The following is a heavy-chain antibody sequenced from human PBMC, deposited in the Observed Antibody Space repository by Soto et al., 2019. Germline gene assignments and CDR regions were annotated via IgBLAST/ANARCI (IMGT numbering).Heavy chain of an antibody. CDR1: GFTFASAW. CDR2: IKSKSEGESA. V-gene: IGHV3-15*07. Sequence: EVQLMESGGDLVKPGGSLTISCAASGFTFASAWMNWVRQAPGQGLEWVGRIKSKSEGESADYAAPVKGRFIISRDDSKSTVYLQMNSLKIEDTGVYYCTSDQGGEVVVDYWGQGTLVTVSS. J-gene: IGHJ4*02. D-gene: IGHD2-15*01. CDR3: TSDQGGEVVVDY.